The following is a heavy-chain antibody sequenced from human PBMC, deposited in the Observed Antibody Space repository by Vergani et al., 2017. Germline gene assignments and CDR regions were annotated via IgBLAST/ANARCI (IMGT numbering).Heavy chain of an antibody. D-gene: IGHD6-19*01. Sequence: QVQLVQSGAEVKKPGSSVKVSCKTSGGTFKSNTFSWVRQAPGQGLEWMGGIIPIFGTADYAQDFQGRVTITADESTSTAYMELSSLRSEDTAVYYCARDFGSSGEVWGQGTLVTVSS. V-gene: IGHV1-69*01. CDR2: IIPIFGTA. J-gene: IGHJ4*02. CDR1: GGTFKSNT. CDR3: ARDFGSSGEV.